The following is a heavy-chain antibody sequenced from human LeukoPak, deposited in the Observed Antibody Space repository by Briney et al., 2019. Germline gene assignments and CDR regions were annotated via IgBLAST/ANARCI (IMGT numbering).Heavy chain of an antibody. CDR2: ITSSGDNS. V-gene: IGHV3-23*01. CDR3: AKGDKPYCSRGRCYPPDY. J-gene: IGHJ4*02. D-gene: IGHD2-15*01. Sequence: GGSLRLSCAASGFTFSSYAMTWVRQAPGKGLELVSAITSSGDNSVYADSVKGRFTMSRDNSKNTLFLQINSLRGEDTALYYCAKGDKPYCSRGRCYPPDYWGPGTLVTVSS. CDR1: GFTFSSYA.